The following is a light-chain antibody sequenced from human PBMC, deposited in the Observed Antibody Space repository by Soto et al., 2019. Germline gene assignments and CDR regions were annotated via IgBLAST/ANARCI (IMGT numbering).Light chain of an antibody. V-gene: IGKV1-5*03. J-gene: IGKJ5*01. Sequence: IQETQSPSTLSSSLGDRVTLPCQASQSISSWLAWYKQKTGKAPKLLIYKASSLESGVPSRFRGSGSGTEFTLTISSLQPDDFETYYCQQYNSYSITFGQGTRLEIK. CDR3: QQYNSYSIT. CDR2: KAS. CDR1: QSISSW.